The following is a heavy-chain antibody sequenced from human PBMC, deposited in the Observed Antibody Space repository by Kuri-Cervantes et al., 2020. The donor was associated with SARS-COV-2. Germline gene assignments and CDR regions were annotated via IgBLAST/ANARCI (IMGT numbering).Heavy chain of an antibody. V-gene: IGHV4-59*08. CDR2: IYYSGST. D-gene: IGHD6-6*01. Sequence: SETLSLTCTVSGGSISSYYWSWIRQPPGKGLEWIGYIYYSGSTNYNPSLKSRVTMSVDTSKNQFSLKLSSVTAADTAVYYCARCIAARCRSYMDVWGKGTTVTVSS. CDR1: GGSISSYY. J-gene: IGHJ6*03. CDR3: ARCIAARCRSYMDV.